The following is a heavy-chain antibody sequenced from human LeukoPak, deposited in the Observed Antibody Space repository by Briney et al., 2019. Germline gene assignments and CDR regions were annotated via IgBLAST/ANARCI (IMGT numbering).Heavy chain of an antibody. CDR1: GFTLRSYD. D-gene: IGHD5-12*01. CDR2: TSGSGVNS. V-gene: IGHV3-23*01. CDR3: AKEYSGYDFDY. J-gene: IGHJ4*02. Sequence: GGSLRLSCAASGFTLRSYDMSWVRQAPGKGLEWVAATSGSGVNSYYADSVRGRFTISRDNSQNTLYLQMDSLRAEDTALYYCAKEYSGYDFDYWGQGTLVTVTS.